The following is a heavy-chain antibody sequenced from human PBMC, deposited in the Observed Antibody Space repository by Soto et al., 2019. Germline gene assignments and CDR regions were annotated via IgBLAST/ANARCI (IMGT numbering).Heavy chain of an antibody. D-gene: IGHD2-15*01. Sequence: EVQLVASGGDLVQPGGSLRLSCAASGFTSSDHYVDWVRQAPGKGLEWVGRTRNKANSYTTEYAASVKARFTISRDDSRNSLYLQMNNLKTEDTAIYYCARSDISGYFHYWGQGTLVTVSS. CDR2: TRNKANSYTT. V-gene: IGHV3-72*01. J-gene: IGHJ4*02. CDR1: GFTSSDHY. CDR3: ARSDISGYFHY.